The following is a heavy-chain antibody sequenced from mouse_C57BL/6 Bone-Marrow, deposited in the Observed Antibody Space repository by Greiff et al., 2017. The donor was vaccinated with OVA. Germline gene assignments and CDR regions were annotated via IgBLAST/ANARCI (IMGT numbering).Heavy chain of an antibody. CDR1: GYTFTSYW. CDR3: ARLLGMVTRAWFAY. CDR2: IYPSDSET. Sequence: QVQLQQPGAELVRPGSSVKLSCKASGYTFTSYWMDWVKQRPGQGLEWIGNIYPSDSETHYNQKFKDKATLTVDKSSSTAYMQLSSLTSEDSAVYYCARLLGMVTRAWFAYWGQGTLVTVSA. J-gene: IGHJ3*01. D-gene: IGHD2-2*01. V-gene: IGHV1-61*01.